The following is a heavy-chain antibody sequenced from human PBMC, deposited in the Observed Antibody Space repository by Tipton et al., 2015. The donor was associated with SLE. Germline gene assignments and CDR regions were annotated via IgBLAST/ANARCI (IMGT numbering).Heavy chain of an antibody. CDR3: ARTRDYDFWGHRLPEAFDI. CDR2: VYYSGST. CDR1: GGSISSGRYY. V-gene: IGHV4-61*01. D-gene: IGHD3-3*01. Sequence: TLSLTCTVSGGSISSGRYYWSWVRQPPGKGLEWIGYVYYSGSTMYNSSLRSRVTMAVDTSKNQFSLRMTSVTAADTAVYYCARTRDYDFWGHRLPEAFDIWGQGTKVTVSS. J-gene: IGHJ3*02.